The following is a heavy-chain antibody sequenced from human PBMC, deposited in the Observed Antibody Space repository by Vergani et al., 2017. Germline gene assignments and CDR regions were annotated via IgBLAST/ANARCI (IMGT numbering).Heavy chain of an antibody. CDR2: IIPILGIA. Sequence: QVQLVQSGAEVKKPGSSVKVSCKASGGTFSSYAISWVRQAPGQGLEWMGRIIPILGIANYAQKFQRRVTITADKSTSTAYMELSSLRSEDTAVYYCARDHSAAAVEWFDPWGQGTLVTVSS. CDR1: GGTFSSYA. V-gene: IGHV1-69*04. CDR3: ARDHSAAAVEWFDP. J-gene: IGHJ5*02. D-gene: IGHD6-13*01.